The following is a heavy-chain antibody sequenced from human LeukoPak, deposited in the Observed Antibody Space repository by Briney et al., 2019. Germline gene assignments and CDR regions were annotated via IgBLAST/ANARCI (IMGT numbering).Heavy chain of an antibody. V-gene: IGHV3-48*01. CDR3: ATDFHPRLQLGY. Sequence: GGSLRLSCAASGFTFSSYSINWVRQAPGKGLEWVSYISSSSNTIYYADSVKGRFTLSRDNAKNSLYLQMNSLRADDTAVYYCATDFHPRLQLGYWRQRTLLTVSS. CDR2: ISSSSNTI. CDR1: GFTFSSYS. D-gene: IGHD4-11*01. J-gene: IGHJ4*02.